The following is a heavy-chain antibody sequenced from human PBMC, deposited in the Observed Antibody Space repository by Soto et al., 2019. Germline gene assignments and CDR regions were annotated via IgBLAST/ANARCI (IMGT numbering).Heavy chain of an antibody. CDR2: IYYSGST. V-gene: IGHV4-39*01. CDR1: GGSISSSSYY. J-gene: IGHJ6*02. D-gene: IGHD3-3*01. Sequence: ASETLSLTCTVSGGSISSSSYYWGWIRQPPGKGLEWIGSIYYSGSTYYNPSLKSRVTMSVGTSKNQFSLKLSSVTAADTAVYYCRAYDFWSGFLDVWGQGTTVTVSS. CDR3: RAYDFWSGFLDV.